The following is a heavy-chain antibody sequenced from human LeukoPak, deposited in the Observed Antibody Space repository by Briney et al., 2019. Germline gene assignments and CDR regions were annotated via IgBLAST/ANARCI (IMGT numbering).Heavy chain of an antibody. CDR3: ARASYSSGWPLDY. Sequence: ASVKVSCKASGYIFNEYYIHWVRQAPGQRPEWMGWINPKSGATNYARNFQGRVTKTRDTSITTAFMELNNLRSDDTAVYYCARASYSSGWPLDYWGQGTLVTVSS. D-gene: IGHD6-19*01. CDR2: INPKSGAT. CDR1: GYIFNEYY. V-gene: IGHV1-2*02. J-gene: IGHJ4*02.